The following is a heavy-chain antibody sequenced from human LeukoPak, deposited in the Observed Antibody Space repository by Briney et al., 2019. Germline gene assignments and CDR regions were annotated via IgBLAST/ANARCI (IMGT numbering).Heavy chain of an antibody. CDR1: GFTFSDYH. J-gene: IGHJ6*02. V-gene: IGHV3-11*05. CDR2: IGSSGSHT. D-gene: IGHD3-16*01. Sequence: PGGSLRLSCAASGFTFSDYHMTWIRQAPGKGLEWVSYIGSSGSHTNYADSVKGRFTISRDNAKNSLYLQMNSLRGDDTAVYYCARDMSASQRALDVWGQGTTVTVSS. CDR3: ARDMSASQRALDV.